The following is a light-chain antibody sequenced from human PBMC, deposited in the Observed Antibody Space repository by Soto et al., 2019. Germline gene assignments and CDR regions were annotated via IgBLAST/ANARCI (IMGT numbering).Light chain of an antibody. J-gene: IGKJ1*01. V-gene: IGKV3-15*01. CDR2: GAS. CDR1: QSVSSN. Sequence: IVMTQSPATLSVSPWERATLSCRASQSVSSNLAWYQQKPGQAPRLLIYGASKRATGFPARFSGSGSGTDFTLTISSLQSEDFAVYYCQQYNNWPWTFGQGTKVDIK. CDR3: QQYNNWPWT.